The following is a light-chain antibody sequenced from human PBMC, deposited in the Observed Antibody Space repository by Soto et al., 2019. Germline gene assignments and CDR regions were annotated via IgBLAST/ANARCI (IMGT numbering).Light chain of an antibody. CDR3: QQRSNWPHIT. V-gene: IGKV3-11*01. CDR1: QSISVTY. Sequence: EIVLTQSPGTLSLSPGERATLSCRAIQSISVTYLAWYQQKPGQAPRLLIYTTSNRATGIPARFSGSGSGTDFTLTISSLEPEDFAVYYCQQRSNWPHITFGQGTRLENK. CDR2: TTS. J-gene: IGKJ5*01.